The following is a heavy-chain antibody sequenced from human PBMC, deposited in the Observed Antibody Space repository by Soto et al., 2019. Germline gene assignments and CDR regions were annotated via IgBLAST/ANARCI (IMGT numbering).Heavy chain of an antibody. CDR3: ASHITVEGGGFHV. J-gene: IGHJ3*01. CDR1: GFTFSYYW. D-gene: IGHD1-20*01. Sequence: EVQLMESGGGLVQPGGSLRLSCVASGFTFSYYWIHWVRQGPGKGLVWVERIETNGLTTTYADSVKGRFTITRNNARNTVSLAMNGLRVEDTAMYYCASHITVEGGGFHVWGAGTMLTVSS. CDR2: IETNGLTT. V-gene: IGHV3-74*01.